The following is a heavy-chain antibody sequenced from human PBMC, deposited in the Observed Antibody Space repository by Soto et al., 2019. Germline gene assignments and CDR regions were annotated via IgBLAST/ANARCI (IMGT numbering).Heavy chain of an antibody. Sequence: QVQLVESGGGVVQPGRSLRLSCVASGFSFSTYGMHWVRQAPGQGLEWVAVIWSDGINKYYGDSVQGRFTISRDNSKNMVYLQMNSLRAEDTAVYYCVRDSPFPYGGTHYWYFDLWGRGTLVTVSS. CDR2: IWSDGINK. D-gene: IGHD4-17*01. CDR1: GFSFSTYG. CDR3: VRDSPFPYGGTHYWYFDL. V-gene: IGHV3-33*01. J-gene: IGHJ2*01.